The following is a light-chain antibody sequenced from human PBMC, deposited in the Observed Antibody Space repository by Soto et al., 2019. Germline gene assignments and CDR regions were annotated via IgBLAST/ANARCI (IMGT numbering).Light chain of an antibody. V-gene: IGLV2-14*01. CDR2: YVS. Sequence: QSALTQPASVSGSPGQSITISCTGTSSDVGGYNYVSWYQQHPGKAPKLMIYYVSNRPSGVSNRFSGSKSGITASLTISGLQAEYEADYYCSSYTSSSTVVFGGGTKLTVL. CDR1: SSDVGGYNY. CDR3: SSYTSSSTVV. J-gene: IGLJ2*01.